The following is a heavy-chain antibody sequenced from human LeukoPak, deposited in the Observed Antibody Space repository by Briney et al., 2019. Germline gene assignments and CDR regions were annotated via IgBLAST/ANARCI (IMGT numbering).Heavy chain of an antibody. J-gene: IGHJ4*02. CDR2: INHSGST. D-gene: IGHD5-18*01. Sequence: PSETLSLTCAVYGGSFSGYYWSWIRQPPGKGLEWIGEINHSGSTNYNPSLKSRVTISVDTSKNQFSLNLSSVTAADTAVYYCARGRRGTWVRVDTWTLYYFDYWGQGTLVTVSS. V-gene: IGHV4-34*01. CDR3: ARGRRGTWVRVDTWTLYYFDY. CDR1: GGSFSGYY.